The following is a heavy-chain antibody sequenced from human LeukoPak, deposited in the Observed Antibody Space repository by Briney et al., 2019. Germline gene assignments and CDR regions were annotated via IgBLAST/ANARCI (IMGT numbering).Heavy chain of an antibody. CDR3: ARLVSVYWYFDL. J-gene: IGHJ2*01. V-gene: IGHV4-59*01. D-gene: IGHD6-19*01. Sequence: PSETLSLTCTVSGGSISSYYWSWIRQPPGEGLEWIGYIYNSGSTNYNPSLKSRVTISVDTSKNQFSLKLTSVTAADTAVYYCARLVSVYWYFDLWGRGTLVTVSS. CDR2: IYNSGST. CDR1: GGSISSYY.